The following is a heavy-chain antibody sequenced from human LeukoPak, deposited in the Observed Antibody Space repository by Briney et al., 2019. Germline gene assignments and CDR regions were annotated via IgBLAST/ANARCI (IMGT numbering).Heavy chain of an antibody. CDR3: ARGDSGWYLGLGFDY. CDR1: GYSISSGFY. V-gene: IGHV4-38-2*02. J-gene: IGHJ4*02. D-gene: IGHD6-19*01. Sequence: PSETLSLTCSVSGYSISSGFYWGWIRQPPGKGLEWIGSIYSSGRTYYNPSLKSRVTISVDRSKNQVSLKLRSVTAADTAVYYCARGDSGWYLGLGFDYWGQGTLVTVSS. CDR2: IYSSGRT.